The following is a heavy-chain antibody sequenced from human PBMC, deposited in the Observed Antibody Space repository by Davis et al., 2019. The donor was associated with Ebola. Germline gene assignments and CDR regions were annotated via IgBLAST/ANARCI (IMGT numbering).Heavy chain of an antibody. Sequence: ASVKVSCKASGYTFTGYYMHWVRQAPGQGLEWMGWINPNSGGTNYAQKFQGRVTMTRDTSVRTAYMGLSRLRSDDTAIYFYARDKTGIWGSYRLDAFDSWGQGTMVTVSS. CDR1: GYTFTGYY. D-gene: IGHD3-16*02. CDR2: INPNSGGT. V-gene: IGHV1-2*02. J-gene: IGHJ3*02. CDR3: ARDKTGIWGSYRLDAFDS.